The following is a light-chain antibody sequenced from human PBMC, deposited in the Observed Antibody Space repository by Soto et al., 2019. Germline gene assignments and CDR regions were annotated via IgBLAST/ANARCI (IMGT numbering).Light chain of an antibody. CDR2: AAS. V-gene: IGKV1-39*01. Sequence: DIQMTQSPSSLSASVGNRVTIACRASRNIDSFLNWYQQKPGRAPKLLLYAASSLQSGVPSRFSGGGSGTEFNLTISHLQPEDFALYYCQQSYITPWIFGQGTRVEIK. CDR3: QQSYITPWI. CDR1: RNIDSF. J-gene: IGKJ1*01.